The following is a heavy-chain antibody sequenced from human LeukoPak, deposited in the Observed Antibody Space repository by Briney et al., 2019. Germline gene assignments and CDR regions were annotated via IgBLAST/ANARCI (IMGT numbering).Heavy chain of an antibody. D-gene: IGHD5-12*01. CDR2: INQGGGVQ. CDR3: ARVEYSGWNLEY. V-gene: IGHV3-7*01. Sequence: PGGSLSLSCVVSEFTFSNYWMNWVRQAPGKGLEWVANINQGGGVQYYMDSGKGRLTISRDDAKNSLYVQMNSLRDEDTAVYYCARVEYSGWNLEYWGQGTLVTVSS. CDR1: EFTFSNYW. J-gene: IGHJ4*02.